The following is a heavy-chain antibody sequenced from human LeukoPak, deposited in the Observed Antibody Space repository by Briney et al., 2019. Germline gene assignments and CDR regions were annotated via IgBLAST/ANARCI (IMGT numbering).Heavy chain of an antibody. CDR1: GGSVSSGSYY. CDR2: IYYSGST. Sequence: TSETLSLTCTVSGGSVSSGSYYCSWIRQPPGKGLEWIGYIYYSGSTNYNPSLKSRVTISVDTSKNQFSLKLSSVTAADTAVYYCARDKDAFDIWGQGTMVTVSS. CDR3: ARDKDAFDI. V-gene: IGHV4-61*01. J-gene: IGHJ3*02.